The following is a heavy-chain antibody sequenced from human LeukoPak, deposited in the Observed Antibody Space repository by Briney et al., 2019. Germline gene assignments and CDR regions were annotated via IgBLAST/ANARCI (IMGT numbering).Heavy chain of an antibody. J-gene: IGHJ4*02. V-gene: IGHV4-34*01. D-gene: IGHD3-16*02. CDR2: INHSGST. CDR3: ARGSGMITFGGVIVPWYFDY. Sequence: SETLSLTCAVYGGSFSGYYWSWIRQPPGKGLEWIGEINHSGSTNYNPSLKSRVTISVDTSKNQFSLKLSSVTAADTAVYHCARGSGMITFGGVIVPWYFDYWGQGTLVTVSS. CDR1: GGSFSGYY.